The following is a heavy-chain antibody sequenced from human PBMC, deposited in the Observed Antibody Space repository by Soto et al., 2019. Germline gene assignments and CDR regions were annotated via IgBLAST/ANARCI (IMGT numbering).Heavy chain of an antibody. CDR3: AKAEVMWREEYYFDY. D-gene: IGHD2-21*01. Sequence: GGSLRLSCAASGFTFSSYAMSWVRQAPGKGLEWVSAISGSGGSTYYADSVKGRFTISRDNSKNTLYLQMNSLRAEDTAVYYCAKAEVMWREEYYFDYWGQGTLVTVSS. J-gene: IGHJ4*02. CDR2: ISGSGGST. V-gene: IGHV3-23*01. CDR1: GFTFSSYA.